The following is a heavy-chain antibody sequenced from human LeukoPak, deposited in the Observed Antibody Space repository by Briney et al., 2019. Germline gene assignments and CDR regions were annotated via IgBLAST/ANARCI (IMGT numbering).Heavy chain of an antibody. J-gene: IGHJ6*04. V-gene: IGHV3-21*01. Sequence: GGSLRLSCAASGFTFSAYSMNWVRQAPGKGLEWVSSINSNNAFIYYADSVKGRFTISRDNAKISLFLQMDSLRAEDTAVYYCAELGITMIGGVWGKGTTVTISS. CDR3: AELGITMIGGV. D-gene: IGHD3-10*02. CDR1: GFTFSAYS. CDR2: INSNNAFI.